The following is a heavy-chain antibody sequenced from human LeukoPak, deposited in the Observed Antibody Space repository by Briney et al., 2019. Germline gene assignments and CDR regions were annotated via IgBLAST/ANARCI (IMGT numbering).Heavy chain of an antibody. J-gene: IGHJ4*02. CDR1: GFSFSTYW. CDR3: ATVTSYGVDY. D-gene: IGHD3-10*01. Sequence: PGGSLRLSCGASGFSFSTYWMSWVRQAPGEGLEWVANINHDGRKKPYVDSVKGRFTISRDNAKNSLFLQMNSLRPEDTAVYYCATVTSYGVDYWGQGTLVTVSS. V-gene: IGHV3-7*01. CDR2: INHDGRKK.